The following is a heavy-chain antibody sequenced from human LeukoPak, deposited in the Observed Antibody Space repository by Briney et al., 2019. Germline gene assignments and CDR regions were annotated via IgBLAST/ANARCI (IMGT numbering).Heavy chain of an antibody. D-gene: IGHD2-15*01. CDR1: GFTLSGSA. CDR2: IKSKANNYAT. V-gene: IGHV3-73*01. J-gene: IGHJ4*02. CDR3: TRLRGSLDCSRGGCYFDY. Sequence: GGSLKLSCAASGFTLSGSAMHWVRQASGKGLEWIGRIKSKANNYATAYAASVKGRFTISRDDSKNTAYLQMNSLKTEDTAVYYCTRLRGSLDCSRGGCYFDYWGQGVLVTVSP.